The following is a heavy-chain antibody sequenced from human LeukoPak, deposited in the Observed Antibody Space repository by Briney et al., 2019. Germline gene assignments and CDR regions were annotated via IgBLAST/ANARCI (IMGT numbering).Heavy chain of an antibody. CDR1: AFAFSVYE. J-gene: IGHJ4*02. Sequence: GGSLRLSCAASAFAFSVYEMYWVRQAPGKGLEWVSYISSSGDTRYYADPVKGRFTISRDNAKNSLYLQMNSLRAEDTAVYYCATLTVASTFDYWGQGALVTVSS. CDR2: ISSSGDTR. D-gene: IGHD6-19*01. CDR3: ATLTVASTFDY. V-gene: IGHV3-48*03.